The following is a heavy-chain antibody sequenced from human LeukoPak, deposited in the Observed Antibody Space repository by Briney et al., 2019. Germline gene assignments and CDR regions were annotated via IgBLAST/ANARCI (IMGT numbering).Heavy chain of an antibody. Sequence: GGSLRLSCAASGFTFDDYAMHWIRQPPGKGLEWVSGISWNSGSIAYADSVKGRFTISRDNSKNTLYLQMNSLRAEDTAVYYCAKSWYSSGWYPNPFDYWGQGTLVTVSS. CDR3: AKSWYSSGWYPNPFDY. J-gene: IGHJ4*02. D-gene: IGHD6-19*01. CDR1: GFTFDDYA. CDR2: ISWNSGSI. V-gene: IGHV3-9*01.